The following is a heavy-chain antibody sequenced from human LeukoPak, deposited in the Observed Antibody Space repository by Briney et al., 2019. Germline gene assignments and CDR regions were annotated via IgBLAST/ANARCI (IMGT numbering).Heavy chain of an antibody. Sequence: ASVKVSCKASGYTFTGYYMHWVRQAPGQGLEWMGWINPNSGGTNYAQKFQGRVTMTRDTSISTAYMKLSRLRSDDTAVYYCARVYYDSSGYDFDYWGQGTLVTVSS. J-gene: IGHJ4*02. CDR1: GYTFTGYY. D-gene: IGHD3-22*01. CDR2: INPNSGGT. CDR3: ARVYYDSSGYDFDY. V-gene: IGHV1-2*02.